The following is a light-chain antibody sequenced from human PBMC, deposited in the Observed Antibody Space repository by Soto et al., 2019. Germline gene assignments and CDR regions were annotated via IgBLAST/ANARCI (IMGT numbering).Light chain of an antibody. Sequence: QSALTQPASVSGSPGQSITISCTGTSSDVGGYNYVSWYQQHPGKAPKLMIYDVSNRPSGVSNRFSGSKSGNTASLTISGLQAEVEADYYCISYTSSSTLVVFGGGTKLTVL. V-gene: IGLV2-14*01. CDR3: ISYTSSSTLVV. J-gene: IGLJ2*01. CDR2: DVS. CDR1: SSDVGGYNY.